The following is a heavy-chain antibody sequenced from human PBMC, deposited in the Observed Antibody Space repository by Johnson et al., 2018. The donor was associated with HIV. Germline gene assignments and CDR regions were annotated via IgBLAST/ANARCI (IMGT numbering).Heavy chain of an antibody. J-gene: IGHJ3*02. D-gene: IGHD3-22*01. CDR2: ISFDGTLK. CDR1: GLSFSNFG. CDR3: ARDRAIVVAYDAFDI. V-gene: IGHV3-30*03. Sequence: QVQLVESGGGVVQPGKSLTLSCVASGLSFSNFGIHWVRQAPGKGPEWVAVISFDGTLKKYADSVKGRFTISRDNSKNTLYLQMNSLRPEDTAVYYCARDRAIVVAYDAFDIWGQGTMVTVSS.